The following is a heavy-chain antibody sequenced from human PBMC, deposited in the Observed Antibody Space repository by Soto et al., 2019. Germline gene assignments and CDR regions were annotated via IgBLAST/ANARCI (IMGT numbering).Heavy chain of an antibody. CDR1: GGTFSSYA. CDR3: ARDFLVPAPDYYYGMDV. V-gene: IGHV1-69*13. Sequence: SVKVSCKASGGTFSSYAISWVRQAPGQGLEWMGGIIPIFGTANYAQKFQGRVTITADESTSTANMELSSLRAEDTAVYYCARDFLVPAPDYYYGMDVWGQGTTVTVSS. D-gene: IGHD2-2*01. CDR2: IIPIFGTA. J-gene: IGHJ6*02.